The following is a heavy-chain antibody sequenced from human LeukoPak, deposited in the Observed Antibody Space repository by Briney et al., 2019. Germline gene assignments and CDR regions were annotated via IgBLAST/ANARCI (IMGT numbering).Heavy chain of an antibody. Sequence: ASVKVSCKASGYTFTSYYMHWVRQAPGQGLEWMGIINPSGGSTSYAQKFQDRVTMTRDTSTSTVYMELSSLRSEDTAVYYCAREVTRPTVTTRTSWFDPWGQGTLVTVSS. CDR2: INPSGGST. V-gene: IGHV1-46*01. CDR3: AREVTRPTVTTRTSWFDP. D-gene: IGHD4-17*01. J-gene: IGHJ5*02. CDR1: GYTFTSYY.